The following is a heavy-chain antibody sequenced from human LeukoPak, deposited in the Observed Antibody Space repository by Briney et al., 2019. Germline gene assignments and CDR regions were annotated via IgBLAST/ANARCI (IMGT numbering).Heavy chain of an antibody. J-gene: IGHJ4*02. CDR2: ISSSGKYI. CDR3: ARTSTVTTPPYY. Sequence: PGGSLTLSCEASGFSFSKHGLNWVRQAPGKGLEWVASISSSGKYIYYAESLKGRFTISRDNAKNIVTLQMNSLRVEDTAVYYCARTSTVTTPPYYWGQGTLVTVSS. V-gene: IGHV3-21*04. D-gene: IGHD4-17*01. CDR1: GFSFSKHG.